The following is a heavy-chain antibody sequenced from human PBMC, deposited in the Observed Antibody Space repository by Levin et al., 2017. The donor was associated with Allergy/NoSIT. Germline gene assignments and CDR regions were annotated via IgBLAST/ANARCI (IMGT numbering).Heavy chain of an antibody. Sequence: SETLSLTCGVYGGSFSGYWSWIRQPPGKGLEWIGEISHSGITNYNPSLESRVTMSVDTSKNQFPLKLSSVTAADTAIYYWARVPMGFKNSFDHWGQGTLVTVSS. CDR2: ISHSGIT. J-gene: IGHJ5*02. CDR1: GGSFSGY. D-gene: IGHD1-26*01. V-gene: IGHV4-34*01. CDR3: ARVPMGFKNSFDH.